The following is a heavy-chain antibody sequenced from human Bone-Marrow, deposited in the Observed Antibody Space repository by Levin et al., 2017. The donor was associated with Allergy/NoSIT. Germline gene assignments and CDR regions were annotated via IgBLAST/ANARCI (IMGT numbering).Heavy chain of an antibody. D-gene: IGHD6-25*01. CDR3: AKGGSGNYYYYGMDA. Sequence: GGSLRLSCAASGFTFSTYGMHWDSQAPGKGLEWVAVISFDGSDKYYADSVKGRFTISRDNSKNTLDLQMNSLRPEDTAVYYCAKGGSGNYYYYGMDAWGQGTTVTVSS. V-gene: IGHV3-30*18. CDR2: ISFDGSDK. J-gene: IGHJ6*02. CDR1: GFTFSTYG.